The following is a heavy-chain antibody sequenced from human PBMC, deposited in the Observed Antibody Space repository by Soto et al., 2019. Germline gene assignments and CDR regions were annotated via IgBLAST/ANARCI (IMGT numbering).Heavy chain of an antibody. CDR1: GYTFTGAY. CDR3: ARDPYSSSSEVDY. V-gene: IGHV1-2*02. Sequence: ASVKVSCKASGYTFTGAYIHWVRQAPGQGLEWMGWINPNSGGTNYAQKFQGRVTMTRDTSISTAYMELSRLRSDDTAVYYCARDPYSSSSEVDYWGQGTLVTVSS. J-gene: IGHJ4*02. D-gene: IGHD6-6*01. CDR2: INPNSGGT.